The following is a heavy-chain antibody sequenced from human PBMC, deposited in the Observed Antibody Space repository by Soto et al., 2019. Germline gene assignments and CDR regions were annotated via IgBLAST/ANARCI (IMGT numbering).Heavy chain of an antibody. J-gene: IGHJ4*02. Sequence: GGSLRLSCAASGFTFSSYWMSWVRQAPGKGLEWVANIKQDGSEKYYVDSVKGRFTISRDNAKNSLYLQMNSLRAEDTAVYYCARERWGYCSSTSCYDIGYFDYWGQGTLVTVSS. CDR1: GFTFSSYW. D-gene: IGHD2-2*01. V-gene: IGHV3-7*01. CDR2: IKQDGSEK. CDR3: ARERWGYCSSTSCYDIGYFDY.